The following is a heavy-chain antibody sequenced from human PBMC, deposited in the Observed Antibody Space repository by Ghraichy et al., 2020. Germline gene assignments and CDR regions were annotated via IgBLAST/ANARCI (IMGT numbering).Heavy chain of an antibody. Sequence: ASVKVSCKASGYTFTGYYMHWVRQAPGQGLEWMGWINPNSGGTNYAQKFQGRVTMTRDTSISTAYMELSRLRSDDTAVYYCARGGCSSTSCYGWYYYYYGMDVWGQGTTVTVSS. J-gene: IGHJ6*02. D-gene: IGHD2-2*01. V-gene: IGHV1-2*02. CDR3: ARGGCSSTSCYGWYYYYYGMDV. CDR1: GYTFTGYY. CDR2: INPNSGGT.